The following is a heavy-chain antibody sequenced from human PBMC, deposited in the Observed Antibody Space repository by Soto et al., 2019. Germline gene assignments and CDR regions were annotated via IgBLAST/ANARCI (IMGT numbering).Heavy chain of an antibody. CDR3: ARHVQTSTWSNFDL. V-gene: IGHV5-51*01. J-gene: IGHJ4*02. CDR1: GYSFASYW. Sequence: EVQLVQSGAEVKKPGESLKISCKGVGYSFASYWVGWVRQMPEKGLEWMGIIYPIDSNTAYSPSFQGQVTISADKSINTAYLQWSSLKASDTAVYYCARHVQTSTWSNFDLWGQGTPVTVSS. CDR2: IYPIDSNT. D-gene: IGHD6-13*01.